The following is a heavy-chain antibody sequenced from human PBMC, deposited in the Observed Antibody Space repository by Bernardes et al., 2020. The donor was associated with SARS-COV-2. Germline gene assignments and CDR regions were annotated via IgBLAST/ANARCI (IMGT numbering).Heavy chain of an antibody. V-gene: IGHV3-33*01. CDR1: RFNFISYG. D-gene: IGHD1-1*01. J-gene: IGHJ6*02. CDR2: IWSDGSEK. CDR3: AREWLGQFERYGLDD. Sequence: SLILCCSASRFNFISYGMHWVRQAPGKGLEWVAVIWSDGSEKYYVDSVKGRFTIFRDNPKNTVYLQMDSLRVEDTAVYYCAREWLGQFERYGLDDWGQGTTVIVSS.